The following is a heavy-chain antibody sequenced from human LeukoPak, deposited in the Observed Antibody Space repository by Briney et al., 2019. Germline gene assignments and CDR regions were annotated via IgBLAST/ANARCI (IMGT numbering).Heavy chain of an antibody. V-gene: IGHV3-11*01. D-gene: IGHD6-19*01. CDR3: ARVPPADSSGWYGPDY. CDR2: ISSSGSTI. Sequence: GGSLRLSCAASGFTFSDYYMSWIRQAPGKGLEWVSYISSSGSTIYYADSVKGRFTTSRDNAKNSLYLQMNSLRAEDTAVYYCARVPPADSSGWYGPDYWGQGTLVTVSS. CDR1: GFTFSDYY. J-gene: IGHJ4*02.